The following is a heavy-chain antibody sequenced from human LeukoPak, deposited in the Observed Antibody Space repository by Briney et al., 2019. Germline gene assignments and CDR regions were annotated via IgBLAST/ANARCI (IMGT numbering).Heavy chain of an antibody. CDR2: IKTKADGGTT. Sequence: GGSLRLSCAASGYTFSNAWMSWVRQAPGKGLEWVGRIKTKADGGTTDYTAPVKGRFTISRDDSKNTLYLQRNSLKIEDTAVYYCTKTQVHVTFGLDYWGQGALVTLSS. V-gene: IGHV3-15*01. J-gene: IGHJ4*02. CDR1: GYTFSNAW. CDR3: TKTQVHVTFGLDY. D-gene: IGHD1-1*01.